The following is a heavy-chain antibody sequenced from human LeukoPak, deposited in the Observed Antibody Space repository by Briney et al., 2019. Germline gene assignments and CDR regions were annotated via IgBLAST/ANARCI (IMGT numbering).Heavy chain of an antibody. V-gene: IGHV1-3*01. J-gene: IGHJ4*02. CDR1: GYTSTSYA. CDR2: INAGNGNT. CDR3: ARVGRAATLGY. Sequence: RASVKVSRKASGYTSTSYAMHWVRQAPGQRLEWMGWINAGNGNTKYSQKFQGRVTIARDTSASTAYMELSSLRSEDTAVYYCARVGRAATLGYWGQGTLVTVSS. D-gene: IGHD2-15*01.